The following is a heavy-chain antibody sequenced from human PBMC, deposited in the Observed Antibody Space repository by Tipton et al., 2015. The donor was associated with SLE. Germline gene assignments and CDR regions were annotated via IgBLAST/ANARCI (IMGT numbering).Heavy chain of an antibody. J-gene: IGHJ3*02. V-gene: IGHV4-61*02. D-gene: IGHD2-2*01. CDR3: AKILGVVVPDVFDM. Sequence: TLSLTCTVSGGSISSGSYYWSWIRQPAGKGLEWIGRIYASGSTNYSPSLKSRVIMSLDTSTNQFSLNLRSVTAADTAVYYCAKILGVVVPDVFDMWGQGTVVTVSS. CDR2: IYASGST. CDR1: GGSISSGSYY.